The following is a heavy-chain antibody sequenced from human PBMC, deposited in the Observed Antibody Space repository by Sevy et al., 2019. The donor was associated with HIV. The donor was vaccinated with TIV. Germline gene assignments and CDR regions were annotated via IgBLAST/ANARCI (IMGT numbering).Heavy chain of an antibody. CDR3: ARDRVGGSSSSWDRIDAFDI. CDR2: ISAYNGNT. CDR1: GYTFTSYG. J-gene: IGHJ3*02. D-gene: IGHD6-13*01. Sequence: ASVKVSCKASGYTFTSYGISWVRQAPGQGLEWMEWISAYNGNTNYAQKLQGRVTMTTDTSTSTAYMELRSLRSDDTAVYYCARDRVGGSSSSWDRIDAFDIWGQGTMVTVSS. V-gene: IGHV1-18*01.